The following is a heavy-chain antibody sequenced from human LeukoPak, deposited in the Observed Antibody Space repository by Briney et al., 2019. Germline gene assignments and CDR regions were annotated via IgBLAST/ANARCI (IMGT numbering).Heavy chain of an antibody. CDR2: ISYDGSNK. CDR3: ARDPWFEELLSPNFDY. V-gene: IGHV3-30*04. D-gene: IGHD3-10*01. J-gene: IGHJ4*02. CDR1: GFTFSSYA. Sequence: GRSLRLSCAASGFTFSSYAMHWVRQAPGKGLEWVAVISYDGSNKYYADSVKGRFTISRDNSKNTLYLQMNSLRAEDTAVYYCARDPWFEELLSPNFDYWGQGTLVTVSS.